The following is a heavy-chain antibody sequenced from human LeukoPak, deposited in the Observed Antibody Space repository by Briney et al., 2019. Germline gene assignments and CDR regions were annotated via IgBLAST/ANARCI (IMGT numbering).Heavy chain of an antibody. CDR3: AKDLKVRGVFDY. Sequence: PGGSLRLSCVASGFTFSSYAMSWVRQAPGKGLEWVSAISGSGGSTYYADSVKGRFTISRDNSKNTLYLQMNSLRAEDTAVYYCAKDLKVRGVFDYWGQGTLVTVSS. CDR1: GFTFSSYA. D-gene: IGHD3-10*01. J-gene: IGHJ4*02. V-gene: IGHV3-23*01. CDR2: ISGSGGST.